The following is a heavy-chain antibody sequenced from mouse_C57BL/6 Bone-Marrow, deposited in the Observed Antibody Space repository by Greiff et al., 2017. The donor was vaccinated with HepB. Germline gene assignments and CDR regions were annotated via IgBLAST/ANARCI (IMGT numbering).Heavy chain of an antibody. CDR2: IDPSDSYT. V-gene: IGHV1-50*01. D-gene: IGHD2-4*01. Sequence: QVQLQQSGAELVKPGASVKLSCKASGYNFTSYWMQWVKQRPGQGLEWIGEIDPSDSYTNYNQKFKGKATLTVDTSSSTAYMQLSSLTSEDSAVYYCAREDYVWYFDVWGTGTTVTVSS. CDR3: AREDYVWYFDV. CDR1: GYNFTSYW. J-gene: IGHJ1*03.